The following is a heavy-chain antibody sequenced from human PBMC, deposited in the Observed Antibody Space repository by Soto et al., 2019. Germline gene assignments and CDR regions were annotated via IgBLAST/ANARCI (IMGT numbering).Heavy chain of an antibody. CDR3: TRHADLGYCSSTCCYDFDY. CDR2: IRSKANSYAT. D-gene: IGHD2-2*01. J-gene: IGHJ4*02. Sequence: EVQLVESGGGLVQPGGSLKLSCAASGLTFSGSAMHWVRQASGKGLEWVGRIRSKANSYATEYAASVKGRFTISRDDSKNTVFLQMNSLKSEDTAVYYCTRHADLGYCSSTCCYDFDYWGQGTLVTVSS. CDR1: GLTFSGSA. V-gene: IGHV3-73*01.